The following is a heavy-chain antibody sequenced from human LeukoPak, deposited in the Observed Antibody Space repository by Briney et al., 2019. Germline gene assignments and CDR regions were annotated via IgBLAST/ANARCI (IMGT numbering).Heavy chain of an antibody. Sequence: GGSLKISCEGSGYSFTTSWIGWVRQMPGKGLEWMGIIYPADSDTKYSPSSQGQVIISADKSISTAYLQWSSLKASDTAMYYCARANGGRFDYWGQGTLVTVSS. V-gene: IGHV5-51*01. CDR1: GYSFTTSW. CDR2: IYPADSDT. D-gene: IGHD4-23*01. J-gene: IGHJ4*02. CDR3: ARANGGRFDY.